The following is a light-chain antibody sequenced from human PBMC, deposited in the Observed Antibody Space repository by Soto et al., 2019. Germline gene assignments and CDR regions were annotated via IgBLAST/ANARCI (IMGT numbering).Light chain of an antibody. V-gene: IGKV3-11*01. CDR2: DAS. CDR3: HQRFSWPLP. J-gene: IGKJ4*01. Sequence: EIVLTQSPATLSLSPGERATLSCRASQSVNNYLAWYQQKPGQTPRLLIYDASKRATGTPARFTGRGSGTGFTLTISSLEPEDFAVYYCHQRFSWPLPFGGGTKVEI. CDR1: QSVNNY.